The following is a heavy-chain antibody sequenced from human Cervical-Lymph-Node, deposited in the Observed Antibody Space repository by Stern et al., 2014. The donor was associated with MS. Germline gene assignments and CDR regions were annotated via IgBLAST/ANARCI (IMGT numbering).Heavy chain of an antibody. CDR3: ARDLSGASDF. V-gene: IGHV3-74*01. D-gene: IGHD7-27*01. Sequence: EMQLVESGGGLVQPGRSLRLYCTASGFTFSRYWMHWVRQVPGKGLVWVARSNEYGSRTDYADSVKGRFTISRDNPRNNLYLQMNSLRAEDSGVYFCARDLSGASDFWGQGTLVTVSS. J-gene: IGHJ4*02. CDR2: SNEYGSRT. CDR1: GFTFSRYW.